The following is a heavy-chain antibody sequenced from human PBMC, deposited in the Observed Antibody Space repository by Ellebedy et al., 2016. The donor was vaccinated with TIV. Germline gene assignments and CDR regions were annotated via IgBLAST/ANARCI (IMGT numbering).Heavy chain of an antibody. CDR2: INPGGGGT. D-gene: IGHD2-15*01. CDR1: GYTFTNYY. Sequence: AASVKVSCKASGYTFTNYYMNWVRQAPGQGLEWMGIINPGGGGTSYAQKFQGRVTMTRDTSTSTVYMHLSSLRSEDSAVYYCARDPLGYCSGGSCSNNWFDPWGQGTLVTASS. V-gene: IGHV1-46*01. CDR3: ARDPLGYCSGGSCSNNWFDP. J-gene: IGHJ5*02.